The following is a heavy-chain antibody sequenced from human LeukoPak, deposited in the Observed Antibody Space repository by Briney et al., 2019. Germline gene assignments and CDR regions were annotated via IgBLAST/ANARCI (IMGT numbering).Heavy chain of an antibody. V-gene: IGHV3-7*01. CDR3: ARDPGHYGEGDFDY. Sequence: GSLRLSCAASGFAFSSYWMSWVRQAPGKGLEWVANIKQDGSEKYYVDSVKGRFTISRDNAKNSLYLQMNSLRAEDTAVYYCARDPGHYGEGDFDYWGQGTLVTVSS. D-gene: IGHD4-17*01. CDR1: GFAFSSYW. J-gene: IGHJ4*02. CDR2: IKQDGSEK.